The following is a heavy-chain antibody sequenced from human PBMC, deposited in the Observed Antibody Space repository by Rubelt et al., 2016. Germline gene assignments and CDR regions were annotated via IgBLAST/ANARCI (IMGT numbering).Heavy chain of an antibody. CDR1: GDSLSNSTLY. V-gene: IGHV4-39*01. J-gene: IGHJ4*02. CDR2: FYSGGNN. CDR3: ARQPDYYGSGRRGLDY. D-gene: IGHD3-10*01. Sequence: QVQLQESGPGLVKPSGTLSLTCSVSGDSLSNSTLYWGWIRQPPGKGLQWIGSFYSGGNNYYSPTLKSRVSMSVDASKNQFSRKLSFVTAAGTAVYYCARQPDYYGSGRRGLDYWGQGTLVTVSS.